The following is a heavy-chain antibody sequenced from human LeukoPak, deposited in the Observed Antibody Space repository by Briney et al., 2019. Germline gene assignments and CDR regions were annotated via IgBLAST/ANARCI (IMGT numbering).Heavy chain of an antibody. D-gene: IGHD3-16*02. V-gene: IGHV4-34*01. CDR3: ASSPYYDYVWGSYRYAAKILFDY. CDR1: GGSFSGYY. Sequence: KPSETLSLTCAVYGGSFSGYYWSWIRQPPGKGLEWIGEINHSGSTNYNPSLKSRVTISVDTSKNQFSLKLSSVTAADTAVYYCASSPYYDYVWGSYRYAAKILFDYWGQGTLVTVSS. J-gene: IGHJ4*02. CDR2: INHSGST.